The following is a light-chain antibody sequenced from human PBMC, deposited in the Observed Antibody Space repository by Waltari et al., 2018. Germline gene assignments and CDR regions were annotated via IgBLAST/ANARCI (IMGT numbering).Light chain of an antibody. CDR2: GAS. CDR1: QSVSRT. CDR3: QHYVSLPAT. Sequence: EIVLTQSPGTPSLSPGERATLSGRASQSVSRTLAWYQQKPGQAPRLLIYGASTRATGIPERFSGGGSGTDFSLTISRLGPEDFAVYYCQHYVSLPATFGQGTKVEIK. J-gene: IGKJ1*01. V-gene: IGKV3-20*01.